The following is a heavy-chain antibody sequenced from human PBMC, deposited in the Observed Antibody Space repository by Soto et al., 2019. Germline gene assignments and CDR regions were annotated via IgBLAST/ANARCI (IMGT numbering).Heavy chain of an antibody. J-gene: IGHJ4*02. D-gene: IGHD1-26*01. V-gene: IGHV3-30*18. CDR2: ISYDGSNK. Sequence: PGGSLRLSCAASGFTFSSYGMHWVRQAPGKGLEWVAVISYDGSNKYYADSVKGRFTISRDNSKNTLYLQMNSLRAEDTAVYYCAKDLIDAGATNTFDYWGQGTLVTVSS. CDR1: GFTFSSYG. CDR3: AKDLIDAGATNTFDY.